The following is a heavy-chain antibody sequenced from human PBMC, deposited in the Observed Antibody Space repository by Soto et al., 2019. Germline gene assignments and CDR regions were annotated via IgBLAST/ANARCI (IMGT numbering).Heavy chain of an antibody. CDR1: GFTFSSYS. CDR3: ARDNTHTARDYYYYYGMDV. CDR2: ISSSSSYI. Sequence: GGSLRLSCAASGFTFSSYSMNWVRQAPGKGLEWVSSISSSSSYIYYADSVKGRFTISRDNAKNSLYLQMNSLRAEDTAVYYCARDNTHTARDYYYYYGMDVWGQGTTVTVSS. V-gene: IGHV3-21*01. J-gene: IGHJ6*02. D-gene: IGHD2-2*02.